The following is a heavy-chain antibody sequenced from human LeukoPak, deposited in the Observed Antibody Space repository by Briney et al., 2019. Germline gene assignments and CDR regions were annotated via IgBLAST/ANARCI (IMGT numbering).Heavy chain of an antibody. CDR3: ARDVEYCSGGSCYLRFDY. V-gene: IGHV4-39*07. Sequence: SETLSLTCTVSGGSISSSSYYWGWIRQPPGKGLEWIGNIYYSGRTYYNPSLKSRVTISLDTSKNQFSLRLSSVTAADTAVYYCARDVEYCSGGSCYLRFDYWGQGTLVTVSS. D-gene: IGHD2-15*01. CDR2: IYYSGRT. CDR1: GGSISSSSYY. J-gene: IGHJ4*02.